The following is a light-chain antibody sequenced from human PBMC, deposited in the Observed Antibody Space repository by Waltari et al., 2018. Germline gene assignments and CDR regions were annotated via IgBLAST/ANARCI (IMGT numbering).Light chain of an antibody. CDR2: EVS. Sequence: QSALTQPASVSGSPGQSITISCTGPSSHVGGYNYVPWYQQHPGKAPKLMIYEVSNRPSGVSNRFSGSKSGNTASLTISGLQAEDEADYYCSSYTSSSTLGVVFGGGTKLTVL. V-gene: IGLV2-14*01. J-gene: IGLJ2*01. CDR3: SSYTSSSTLGVV. CDR1: SSHVGGYNY.